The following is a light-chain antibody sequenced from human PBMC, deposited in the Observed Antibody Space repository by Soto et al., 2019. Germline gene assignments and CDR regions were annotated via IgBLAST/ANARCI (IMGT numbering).Light chain of an antibody. CDR3: SSFTTSSTLV. CDR2: EVS. CDR1: SSDVGGYNY. V-gene: IGLV2-14*01. J-gene: IGLJ3*02. Sequence: QSALTQPASVSGSPGQSITISCTGTSSDVGGYNYVSWYQQHPGKAPKLMIYEVSHRPSEVSNRFSGSKSGNTASLTISGLQAEDEADYYCSSFTTSSTLVFGGGTKLPVL.